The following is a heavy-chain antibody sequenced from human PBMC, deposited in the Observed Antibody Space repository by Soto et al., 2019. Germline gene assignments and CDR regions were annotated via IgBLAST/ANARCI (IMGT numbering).Heavy chain of an antibody. Sequence: PGGSLRLSCAASGFTFSSYGMHWVRQAPGKGLEWVAVIWYDGSNKYYADSVKGRFTISRDKSKNTLYLQMNSLRAEDTAVYYCARDSTWRVSYGMDVWGQGTTVTVSS. CDR2: IWYDGSNK. V-gene: IGHV3-33*01. D-gene: IGHD1-1*01. CDR3: ARDSTWRVSYGMDV. J-gene: IGHJ6*02. CDR1: GFTFSSYG.